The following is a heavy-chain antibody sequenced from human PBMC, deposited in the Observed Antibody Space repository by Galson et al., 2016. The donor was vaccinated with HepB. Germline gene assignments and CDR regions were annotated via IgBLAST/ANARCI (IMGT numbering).Heavy chain of an antibody. V-gene: IGHV3-30*04. CDR1: GFTLSSNT. J-gene: IGHJ6*02. CDR3: ARELGLGVVSTATYFYGLSV. CDR2: ISYDGKNT. D-gene: IGHD3/OR15-3a*01. Sequence: SLRLSCAAPGFTLSSNTLHWVRQVPGKGLEWVAFISYDGKNTEYADSVKGRFTISRDNSRNIVYLQMSSLSVEDTALYFCARELGLGVVSTATYFYGLSVWGRGTPVTVSS.